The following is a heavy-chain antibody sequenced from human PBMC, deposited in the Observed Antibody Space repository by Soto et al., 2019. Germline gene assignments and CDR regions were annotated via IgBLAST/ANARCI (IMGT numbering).Heavy chain of an antibody. Sequence: GGSLRLSCAASGFTFSSYGMHWVRQAPGKGLEWVAVISYDGSNKYYADSVEGRFTISRDNSKNTLYLQMNSLRAEDTAVYYCAKSPTAHPLPSWYPSDYWGQGTLVTVSS. J-gene: IGHJ4*02. D-gene: IGHD6-13*01. V-gene: IGHV3-30*18. CDR2: ISYDGSNK. CDR3: AKSPTAHPLPSWYPSDY. CDR1: GFTFSSYG.